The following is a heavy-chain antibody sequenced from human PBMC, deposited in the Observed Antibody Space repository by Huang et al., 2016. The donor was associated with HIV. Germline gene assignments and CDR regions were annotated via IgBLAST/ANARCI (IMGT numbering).Heavy chain of an antibody. J-gene: IGHJ6*03. V-gene: IGHV3-30*02. CDR1: GFTFSSYG. D-gene: IGHD3-10*01. CDR2: MRFDGSKK. Sequence: QVQLVESGGGVVQPGGSLRLSCAASGFTFSSYGMHWVRQAPGKGWEWVAFMRFDGSKKYYADSVKGRFTISRDNSKNTLYLQMNSLRTEDTAVYYCAKDPYYYGSGSPMDVWGKGTTVTVSS. CDR3: AKDPYYYGSGSPMDV.